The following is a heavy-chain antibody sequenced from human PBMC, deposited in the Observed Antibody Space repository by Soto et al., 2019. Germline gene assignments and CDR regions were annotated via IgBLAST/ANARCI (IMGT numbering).Heavy chain of an antibody. CDR1: GFTFSSYA. Sequence: AGGSLRLSCAASGFTFSSYAMHWVRQAPGKGLEYVSAISSNGGSTYYANSVKGRFTISRDNSKNTLYLQMGSLRAEDMAVYYCARRLRGSGSSPLDYWGQGTLVTVSS. CDR2: ISSNGGST. J-gene: IGHJ4*02. D-gene: IGHD3-10*01. V-gene: IGHV3-64*01. CDR3: ARRLRGSGSSPLDY.